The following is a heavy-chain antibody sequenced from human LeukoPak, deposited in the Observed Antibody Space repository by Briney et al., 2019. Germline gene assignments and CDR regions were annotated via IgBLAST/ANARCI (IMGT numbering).Heavy chain of an antibody. D-gene: IGHD3-10*01. CDR3: ARENVYYGSGSYYNTANWFDP. J-gene: IGHJ5*02. V-gene: IGHV4-30-4*01. Sequence: PSQTLSLTCTVSGGSISSGDYYWSWIRQPPGKGPEWIGYIYYSGSTYYNPSLKSRVTISVDTSKNQFSLKLSSVTAADTAVYYCARENVYYGSGSYYNTANWFDPWGQGTLVTVSS. CDR1: GGSISSGDYY. CDR2: IYYSGST.